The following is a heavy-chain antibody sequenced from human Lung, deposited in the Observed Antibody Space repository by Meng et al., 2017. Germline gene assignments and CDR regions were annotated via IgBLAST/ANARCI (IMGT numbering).Heavy chain of an antibody. CDR3: AHIVLYDSYDY. Sequence: HGSGPPPGKPPPAPTRHCNFSGFPIKQSGGGVGLIRQPPGKALEWLALIYWDDDKRYSPSLKSRLTITKDTSKNQVVLTMTNMDPVDTATYYCAHIVLYDSYDYWGQGTLVTVSS. J-gene: IGHJ4*02. D-gene: IGHD3-22*01. CDR2: IYWDDDK. CDR1: GFPIKQSGGG. V-gene: IGHV2-5*02.